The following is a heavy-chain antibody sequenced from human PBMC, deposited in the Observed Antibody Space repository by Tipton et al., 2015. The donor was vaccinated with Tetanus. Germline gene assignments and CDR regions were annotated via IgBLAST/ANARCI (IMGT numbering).Heavy chain of an antibody. J-gene: IGHJ4*02. CDR1: GYTFTSYY. CDR2: INPSGGST. CDR3: ARASGYSYGPRNYFDY. D-gene: IGHD5-18*01. V-gene: IGHV1-46*01. Sequence: VQLVQSGPEVKKPGASVKVSCKASGYTFTSYYMHWVRQAPGQGLEWMGKINPSGGSTSYAQKFQGRVTMTRDTSTSTVYMELSSLRSEDTAVYYCARASGYSYGPRNYFDYWGQGTLVTVSS.